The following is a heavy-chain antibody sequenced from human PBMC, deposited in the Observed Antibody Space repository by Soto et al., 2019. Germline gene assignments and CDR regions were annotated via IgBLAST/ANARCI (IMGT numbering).Heavy chain of an antibody. V-gene: IGHV4-34*01. CDR2: INHSGST. D-gene: IGHD4-17*01. J-gene: IGHJ6*03. CDR3: ARGTTVTKGYYYYYMDV. CDR1: GGSFSGYY. Sequence: SETLSLTCAVYGGSFSGYYWSWIRQPPGKGLEWIGEINHSGSTNYNPSLKSRVTISVDTSKNQFSLKLSSVTAADTAVYYCARGTTVTKGYYYYYMDVWGKGTTVTVSS.